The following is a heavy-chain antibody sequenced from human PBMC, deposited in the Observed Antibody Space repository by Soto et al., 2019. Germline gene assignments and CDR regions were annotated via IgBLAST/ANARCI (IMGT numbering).Heavy chain of an antibody. D-gene: IGHD3-16*01. Sequence: DVQLVESGGGLVQPGGSLRLSCAASGFTFRSYNMNWVRQAPGKGLDWLSYISSSSSTIYYADSVKGRFTISRDNAKNSLYLQMNSLRDDDTAMYYCARGGTIAVPTIGDYWGQGTLVTVSS. CDR3: ARGGTIAVPTIGDY. J-gene: IGHJ4*01. CDR2: ISSSSSTI. V-gene: IGHV3-48*02. CDR1: GFTFRSYN.